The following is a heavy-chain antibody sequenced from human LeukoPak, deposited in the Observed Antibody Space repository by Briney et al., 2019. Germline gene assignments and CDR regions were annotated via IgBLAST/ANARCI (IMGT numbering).Heavy chain of an antibody. Sequence: GGSLRLSCAASGFTFRSYGMQWVRQAPGEGVEGVAFIRYDGSNKYYADSVKGRFTISRDNSKNKLYLQMNSLRAEDTALYYCAKVMVVRGNWFDPWGQGTLVTVSS. CDR2: IRYDGSNK. CDR3: AKVMVVRGNWFDP. J-gene: IGHJ5*02. CDR1: GFTFRSYG. V-gene: IGHV3-30*02. D-gene: IGHD2-8*01.